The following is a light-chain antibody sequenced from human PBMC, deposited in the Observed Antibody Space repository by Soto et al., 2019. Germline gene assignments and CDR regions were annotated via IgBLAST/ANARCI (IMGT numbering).Light chain of an antibody. V-gene: IGKV3-20*01. CDR1: QSFNSIY. CDR3: HQYAYSPLT. J-gene: IGKJ4*01. Sequence: EIVLTQSPATLSFSPGERSTLSCRASQSFNSIYLAWYQEKHGQGPRXXVHGATSRATGIPDRFIGSGSGTDFNLTITRLEPEDCAVYFCHQYAYSPLTFGGGTKVDIK. CDR2: GAT.